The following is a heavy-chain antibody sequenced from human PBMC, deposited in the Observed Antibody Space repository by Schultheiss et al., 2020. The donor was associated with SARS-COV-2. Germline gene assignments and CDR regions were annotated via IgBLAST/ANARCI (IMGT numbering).Heavy chain of an antibody. Sequence: GGSLRLSCAASGFTFSNYAMSWVRQAPGKGLEWVSAISGSGGSTYYADSVKGRFTISRDNSKNTLYLQMNSLRAEDTAVYYCAKTVGATMGGYFDYWGQGTLVTVSS. D-gene: IGHD1-26*01. CDR1: GFTFSNYA. J-gene: IGHJ4*02. CDR2: ISGSGGST. CDR3: AKTVGATMGGYFDY. V-gene: IGHV3-23*01.